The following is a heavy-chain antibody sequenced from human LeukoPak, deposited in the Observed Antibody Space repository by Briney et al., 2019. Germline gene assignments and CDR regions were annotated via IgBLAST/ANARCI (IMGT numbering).Heavy chain of an antibody. CDR2: INHSGST. V-gene: IGHV4-34*01. CDR3: ARGQYSSGWYYYYGMDV. J-gene: IGHJ6*02. CDR1: GGSFGGYY. D-gene: IGHD6-19*01. Sequence: SETLSLTCAVYGGSFGGYYWSWIRQPPGKGLEWIGEINHSGSTNYNPSLKSRVTISVDTSKNQFSLKLSSVTAADTAVYYCARGQYSSGWYYYYGMDVWGQGTTVTVSS.